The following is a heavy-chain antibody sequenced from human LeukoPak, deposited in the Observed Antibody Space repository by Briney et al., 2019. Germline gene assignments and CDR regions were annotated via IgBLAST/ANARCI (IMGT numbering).Heavy chain of an antibody. CDR2: ISYDGSNI. J-gene: IGHJ4*02. D-gene: IGHD1-26*01. V-gene: IGHV3-30-3*01. Sequence: GGSLRLSCEASGFTFSHYAMHWVRQSPGKGLEWVALISYDGSNIQYADSVKGRFTISRDNSKNTLYLQMNSLRADDTAIYYCAKEASGYSFSDWWGQGTLVTVSS. CDR1: GFTFSHYA. CDR3: AKEASGYSFSDW.